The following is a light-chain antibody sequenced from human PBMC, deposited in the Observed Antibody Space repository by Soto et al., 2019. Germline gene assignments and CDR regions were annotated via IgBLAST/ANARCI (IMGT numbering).Light chain of an antibody. Sequence: EIVLTQSPGTLSLSPGERATLSCRATQSVSSSFLAWYQQKPGQAPRLLIFGASNRATGIPDRFSGSGSETDFTLTISRLEPEDFAVYYCQQRSDWPLTFGGGTKV. V-gene: IGKV3D-20*02. CDR3: QQRSDWPLT. CDR1: QSVSSSF. CDR2: GAS. J-gene: IGKJ4*01.